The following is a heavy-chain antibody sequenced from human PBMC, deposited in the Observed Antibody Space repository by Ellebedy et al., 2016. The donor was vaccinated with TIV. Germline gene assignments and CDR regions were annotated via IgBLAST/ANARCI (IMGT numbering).Heavy chain of an antibody. J-gene: IGHJ4*02. D-gene: IGHD3-9*01. CDR3: VKDQTNTGYYYFEY. CDR2: ISYDGGTI. V-gene: IGHV3-30*18. Sequence: GGSLRLSXVGSGSGFRNSAMHWVRQSPDKGLEWLAGISYDGGTIYSTDSVKGRFTISRDNSKNTLYLQMNSLRAEDTAIYYCVKDQTNTGYYYFEYWGQGSLVTVSS. CDR1: GSGFRNSA.